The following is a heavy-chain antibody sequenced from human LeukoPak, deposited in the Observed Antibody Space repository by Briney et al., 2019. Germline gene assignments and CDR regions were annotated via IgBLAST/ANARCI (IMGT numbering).Heavy chain of an antibody. CDR1: GYTFTSYD. CDR3: ARGGYYDRSGYHAPVDY. V-gene: IGHV1-8*01. J-gene: IGHJ4*02. CDR2: MNPNSGNT. Sequence: ASVKVSCKASGYTFTSYDINWVRQATGQGLEWMGWMNPNSGNTGYAQKFQGRVTITRNTSISTAYMELSSLRSEDTAVYYCARGGYYDRSGYHAPVDYWGQGTLVAVSS. D-gene: IGHD3-22*01.